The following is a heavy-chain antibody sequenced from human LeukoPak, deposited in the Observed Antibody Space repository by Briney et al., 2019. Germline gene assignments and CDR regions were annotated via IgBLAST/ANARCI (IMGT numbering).Heavy chain of an antibody. V-gene: IGHV4-59*01. CDR2: IYNRATTGT. Sequence: PSETLSLTCTVSGCSISTYWWSWIRQPPGKGLEWIGYIYNRATTGTDYNPTLKSRVSISVDTSKNQFYLQLNSVTAADSAVYYCARDGGSGWTGFDYWGQGALVTVSS. CDR1: GCSISTYW. D-gene: IGHD6-19*01. J-gene: IGHJ4*02. CDR3: ARDGGSGWTGFDY.